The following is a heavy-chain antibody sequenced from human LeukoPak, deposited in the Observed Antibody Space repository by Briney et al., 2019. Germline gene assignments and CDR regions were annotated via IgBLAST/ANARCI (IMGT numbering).Heavy chain of an antibody. D-gene: IGHD2-2*01. J-gene: IGHJ4*02. CDR1: GFTFSNYW. CDR2: INSDGSSR. Sequence: PGGSLRLSCAASGFTFSNYWMYWVRQAPGKGLVWVSRINSDGSSRSYADSVKGRFTISRDNSKNSLYLQMNSLKTEDTALYYCAKGQVVPATILDYWGQGTLVTVSS. V-gene: IGHV3-74*01. CDR3: AKGQVVPATILDY.